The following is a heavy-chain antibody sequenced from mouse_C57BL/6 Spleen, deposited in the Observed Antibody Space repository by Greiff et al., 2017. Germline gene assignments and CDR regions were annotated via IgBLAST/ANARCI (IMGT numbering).Heavy chain of an antibody. CDR3: ARRSYYGSRGFDY. V-gene: IGHV1-82*01. Sequence: QVQLQQSGPELVKPGASVKISCKASGYAFSSSWMNWVKQRPGKGLEWIGRIYPGDGDTNYNGKFKGKATLTADKSSSTAYMQLSSLTSEDSAVYFCARRSYYGSRGFDYWGQGTTLTVSS. J-gene: IGHJ2*01. D-gene: IGHD1-1*01. CDR1: GYAFSSSW. CDR2: IYPGDGDT.